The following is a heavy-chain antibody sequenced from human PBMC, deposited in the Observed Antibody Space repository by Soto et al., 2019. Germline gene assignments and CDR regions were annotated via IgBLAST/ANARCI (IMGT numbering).Heavy chain of an antibody. CDR2: ISYDGTNQ. V-gene: IGHV3-30-3*01. CDR1: GFTVSVYA. D-gene: IGHD3-22*01. CDR3: HSSGTPAY. Sequence: QVQLVESGGGVVQPGRSLRLSCAASGFTVSVYAIHWVRQAPGKGLEWVAAISYDGTNQYYADSVKGRFTISRDNSKSTLYLQMNSLRAEDTAVYYCHSSGTPAYWGQGTLVTVSS. J-gene: IGHJ4*02.